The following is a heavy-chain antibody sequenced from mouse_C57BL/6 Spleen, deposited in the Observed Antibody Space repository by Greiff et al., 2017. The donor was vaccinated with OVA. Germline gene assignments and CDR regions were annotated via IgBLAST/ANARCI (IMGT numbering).Heavy chain of an antibody. CDR1: GYTFTSYW. CDR3: ARRRGTGTNDCDY. V-gene: IGHV1-59*01. CDR2: IDPSDSYT. Sequence: VQLLQPGAELVRPGTSVKLSCKASGYTFTSYWMHWVKQRPGQGLEWIGVIDPSDSYTTYNQKFKGKATLTVDTSSSTAYMQLSSLTSEDSAVYDCARRRGTGTNDCDYWGQGTTLTVSS. J-gene: IGHJ2*01. D-gene: IGHD4-1*01.